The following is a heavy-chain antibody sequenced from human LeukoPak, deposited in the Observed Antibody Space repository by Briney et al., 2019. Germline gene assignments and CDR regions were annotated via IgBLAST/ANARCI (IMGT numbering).Heavy chain of an antibody. CDR1: GFTFDDYA. D-gene: IGHD5-12*01. J-gene: IGHJ5*02. CDR3: AKDPYSGYDQGDLWFDP. V-gene: IGHV3-9*01. Sequence: GRSLRLSCAASGFTFDDYAMHWVRQAPGKGLEWVSGISWNSGSIGYADSVKGRFTISRDNAKNSLYLQMNSLRAEDTALYYCAKDPYSGYDQGDLWFDPWGQGTLVTVSS. CDR2: ISWNSGSI.